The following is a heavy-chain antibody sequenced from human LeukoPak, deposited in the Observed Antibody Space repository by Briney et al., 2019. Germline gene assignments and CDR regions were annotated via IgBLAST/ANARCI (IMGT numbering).Heavy chain of an antibody. V-gene: IGHV3-23*01. D-gene: IGHD3-10*01. Sequence: GGSLRLSCAASGFTFSNYAMSWVRQAPGKGLEWVSTISGGGGSTYLADSVRGRFTISRDNSKNTLYLQMNSLRAEDTAVYYCAKDQLWFGELLTRYFDYWGQGTLVTVSS. CDR2: ISGGGGST. CDR3: AKDQLWFGELLTRYFDY. CDR1: GFTFSNYA. J-gene: IGHJ4*02.